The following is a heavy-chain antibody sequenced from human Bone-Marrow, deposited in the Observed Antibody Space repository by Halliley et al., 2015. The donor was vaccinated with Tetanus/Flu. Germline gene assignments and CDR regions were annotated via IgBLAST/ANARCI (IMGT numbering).Heavy chain of an antibody. D-gene: IGHD6-6*01. V-gene: IGHV4-4*02. CDR1: GGSISSKNW. J-gene: IGHJ5*02. CDR2: ILHTGKT. Sequence: GLVKPSGTLSLICAVSGGSISSKNWWSWVRQSPEKGLEWIGEILHTGKTNYNPSLQSRVTISVDKSKNQFSLKLTSVTAPDTAVYYCVKGSSPSTWYCFDPWGRGSLVTVSS. CDR3: VKGSSPSTWYCFDP.